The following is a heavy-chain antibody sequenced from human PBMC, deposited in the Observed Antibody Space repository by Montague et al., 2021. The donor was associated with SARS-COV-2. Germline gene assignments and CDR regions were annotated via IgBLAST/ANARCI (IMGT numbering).Heavy chain of an antibody. CDR3: AREVVIAPYCFDY. CDR1: GEPISGFY. V-gene: IGHV4-4*07. CDR2: IYTAGST. Sequence: SETLSLTCTVSGEPISGFYWNWIRQSAGEGLEWIGCIYTAGSTNYNPSXKSRVTMSVDTSKNQFSLKLTSVTAADTAVYYCAREVVIAPYCFDYWGQGALVAVSS. J-gene: IGHJ4*02. D-gene: IGHD2-21*01.